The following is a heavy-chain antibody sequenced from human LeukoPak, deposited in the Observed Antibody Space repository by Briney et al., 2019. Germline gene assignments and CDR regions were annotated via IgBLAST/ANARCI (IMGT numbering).Heavy chain of an antibody. CDR2: IYHSGST. CDR3: ARVGRSTWYVPS. CDR1: GDSISSSNW. J-gene: IGHJ5*02. D-gene: IGHD6-13*01. Sequence: SETLSLTCAVSGDSISSSNWWSWVRQPPGKGLEWIGEIYHSGSTNYNPSLKGRVTISVDKSKNQFSLKLSSVTAADTAVYYCARVGRSTWYVPSWGQGTLVTVSS. V-gene: IGHV4-4*02.